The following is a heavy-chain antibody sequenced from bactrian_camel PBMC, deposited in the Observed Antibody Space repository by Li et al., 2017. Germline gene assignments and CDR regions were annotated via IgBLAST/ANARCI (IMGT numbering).Heavy chain of an antibody. D-gene: IGHD3*01. J-gene: IGHJ4*01. CDR3: AKGLTSMEWVPDYDY. CDR2: IYTGGGST. CDR1: GYIYSDYC. Sequence: HVQLVESGGGSVQAGGSLRLSCVVSGYIYSDYCMGWFRQAPGKEREGVAAIYTGGGSTYYADSVKGRFTISQDNAKNTLYLQLNSLKTEDTAMYYCAKGLTSMEWVPDYDYWGQGTQVTVS. V-gene: IGHV3S1*01.